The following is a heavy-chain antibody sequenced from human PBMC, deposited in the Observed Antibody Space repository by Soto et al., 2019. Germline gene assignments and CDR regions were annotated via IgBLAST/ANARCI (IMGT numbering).Heavy chain of an antibody. Sequence: ASVKVSCKASGYTFTSYDINWVRQATGQGLEWMGWINPYNGNTNYAQKLQGRVTMTRDTSMSTAYMELRSLRSDYTAVYYCARDRDSSSWYDYFDYWGQGTLVTVSS. CDR2: INPYNGNT. CDR1: GYTFTSYD. CDR3: ARDRDSSSWYDYFDY. J-gene: IGHJ4*02. V-gene: IGHV1-18*01. D-gene: IGHD6-13*01.